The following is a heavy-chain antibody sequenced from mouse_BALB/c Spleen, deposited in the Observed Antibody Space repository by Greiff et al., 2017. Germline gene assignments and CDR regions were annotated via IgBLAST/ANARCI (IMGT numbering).Heavy chain of an antibody. D-gene: IGHD1-1*01. CDR2: IWAGGST. V-gene: IGHV2-9*02. CDR3: ARGPITTVVAFYAMDY. CDR1: GFSLTSYG. J-gene: IGHJ4*01. Sequence: VQRVESGPGLVAPSQSLSITCTVSGFSLTSYGVHWVRQPPGKGLEWLGVIWAGGSTNYNSALMSRLSISKDNSKSQVFLKMNSLQTDDTAMYYCARGPITTVVAFYAMDYWGQGTSVTVSS.